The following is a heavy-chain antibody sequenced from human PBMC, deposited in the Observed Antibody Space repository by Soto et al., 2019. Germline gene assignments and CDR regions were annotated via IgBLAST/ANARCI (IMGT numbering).Heavy chain of an antibody. Sequence: PSETLSLTCAVSGYSISSGYYWGWIRQPPGKGLEWIASIYHSGSAYYNPSLKSRVTISVDTSKNQLSLKLTSVTAADTAVYYCARDRPGVGSSWRYWGQGTLVTVSS. V-gene: IGHV4-38-2*02. J-gene: IGHJ4*02. CDR3: ARDRPGVGSSWRY. CDR2: IYHSGSA. D-gene: IGHD6-13*01. CDR1: GYSISSGYY.